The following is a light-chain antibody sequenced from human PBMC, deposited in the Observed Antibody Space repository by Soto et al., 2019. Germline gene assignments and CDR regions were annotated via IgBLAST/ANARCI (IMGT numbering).Light chain of an antibody. Sequence: QSVLTQAPSASGTPGQRVTISCSGSSSNIGGNSVSWYQQFPGTAPKLLMYSNNQRPSGVPDRFSGSKSGTSASLAISGLQSEDEADYYCASWDDSLKGRVFGGGTKVTVL. CDR2: SNN. J-gene: IGLJ3*02. V-gene: IGLV1-44*01. CDR1: SSNIGGNS. CDR3: ASWDDSLKGRV.